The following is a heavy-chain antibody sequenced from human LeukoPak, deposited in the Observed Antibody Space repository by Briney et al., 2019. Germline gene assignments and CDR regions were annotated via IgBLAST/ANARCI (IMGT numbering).Heavy chain of an antibody. Sequence: GGSLRLPCAASGFTLSNYAMSWVRQAPGKGLQWVSGISSSGGSTYQVDSVKGRFTISGDNSKNTLYLQMNSLRAEDTAVYYCARSLSSRFSGPRRPYYFDYWGQGTLVTVSS. J-gene: IGHJ4*02. V-gene: IGHV3-23*01. D-gene: IGHD3-16*02. CDR3: ARSLSSRFSGPRRPYYFDY. CDR2: ISSSGGST. CDR1: GFTLSNYA.